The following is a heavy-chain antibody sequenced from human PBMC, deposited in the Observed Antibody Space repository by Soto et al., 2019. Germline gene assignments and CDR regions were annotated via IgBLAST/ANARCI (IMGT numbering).Heavy chain of an antibody. CDR3: AKAPGSYYIGGIVY. V-gene: IGHV4-34*01. J-gene: IGHJ4*02. Sequence: SETLSLTCAVYGGSFSGYYWSWIRQPPGKGLEWIGEINHSGSTNYNPSLKSRVTISVDTSKNQFSLKLSSVTAADTAVYYCAKAPGSYYIGGIVYWGQGTLVTVS. CDR2: INHSGST. CDR1: GGSFSGYY. D-gene: IGHD1-26*01.